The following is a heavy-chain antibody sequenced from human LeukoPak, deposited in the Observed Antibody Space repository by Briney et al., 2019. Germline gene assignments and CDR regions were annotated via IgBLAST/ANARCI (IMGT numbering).Heavy chain of an antibody. CDR1: GFTFSSYS. CDR2: ISSSSSYI. Sequence: GGTLRLSCAASGFTFSSYSMNWVRQAAGKGLEWVSSISSSSSYIYYADSVKGRFTISRDNAKDSLYLQMNSLRAEDTAVYYCARDTTPRRYYFDYWGQGTLVTVSS. CDR3: ARDTTPRRYYFDY. J-gene: IGHJ4*02. V-gene: IGHV3-21*01. D-gene: IGHD1-26*01.